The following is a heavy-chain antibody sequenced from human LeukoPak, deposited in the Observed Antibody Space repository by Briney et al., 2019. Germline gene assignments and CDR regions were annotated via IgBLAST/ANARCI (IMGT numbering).Heavy chain of an antibody. CDR2: IFSSGST. V-gene: IGHV4-59*01. D-gene: IGHD2-8*01. Sequence: PSETLSLTCTVSGXSISSYYWSWIRQPPGKGLEWIGYIFSSGSTNYNPSLNSRVTISLDTSKNQFSLKLTSVTAADTAVYYCARDRLTFHYWGQGTLVTVSS. J-gene: IGHJ4*02. CDR3: ARDRLTFHY. CDR1: GXSISSYY.